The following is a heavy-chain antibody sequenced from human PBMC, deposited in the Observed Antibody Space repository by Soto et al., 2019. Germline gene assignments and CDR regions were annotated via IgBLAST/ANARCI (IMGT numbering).Heavy chain of an antibody. V-gene: IGHV6-1*01. D-gene: IGHD4-17*01. CDR1: GDSFSNNNAA. CDR3: ARGKSGLRAFDV. Sequence: PSQTLSLTCAISGDSFSNNNAALGWIRQSPSRGLEWLGRTYYRSKWYTDYALSVRSRININPDTSKNQFSLQLTSVTPEDAAVYYCARGKSGLRAFDVWGQGTMVTVSS. CDR2: TYYRSKWYT. J-gene: IGHJ3*01.